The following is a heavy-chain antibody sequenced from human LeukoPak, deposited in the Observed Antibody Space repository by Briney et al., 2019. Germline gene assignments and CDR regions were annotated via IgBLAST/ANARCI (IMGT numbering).Heavy chain of an antibody. J-gene: IGHJ4*02. D-gene: IGHD6-19*01. CDR1: GGSINSHY. Sequence: SETLSLTCAVSGGSINSHYWGWIRQPPGKGLQWIGDIFYTGKNNYNPSLKSRVTISLDTSKDHLSPHLTSVLAADTAIYYCVRRDPGWNYFDYWGQGILVTVPS. CDR2: IFYTGKN. V-gene: IGHV4-59*08. CDR3: VRRDPGWNYFDY.